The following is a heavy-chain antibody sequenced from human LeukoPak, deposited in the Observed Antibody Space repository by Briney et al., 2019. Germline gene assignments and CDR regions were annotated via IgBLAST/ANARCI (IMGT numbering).Heavy chain of an antibody. J-gene: IGHJ3*02. Sequence: ASVKVSCKASGYTFTSYAMNWVRQAPGQGLEWMGWINTNTGNPTYAQGFTGRFVFSLDTSVSTAYLQISGLKAEDTAVYYCAREIPAYCGGDCHAFDIWGQGTMVTVSS. V-gene: IGHV7-4-1*02. CDR1: GYTFTSYA. CDR2: INTNTGNP. D-gene: IGHD2-21*02. CDR3: AREIPAYCGGDCHAFDI.